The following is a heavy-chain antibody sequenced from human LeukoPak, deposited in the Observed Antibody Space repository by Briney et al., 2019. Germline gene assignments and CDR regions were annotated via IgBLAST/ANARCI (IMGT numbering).Heavy chain of an antibody. J-gene: IGHJ4*02. CDR3: ASSSRSGV. Sequence: SVKVSCKASGGTFSSYAISWVRQAPGQGLEWMGGIIPIFGTANYAQKFQGRVTMTRDTSISTAYMELSRLRSDDTAVYYCASSSRSGVWGQGTLVTVSS. CDR2: IIPIFGTA. D-gene: IGHD6-6*01. V-gene: IGHV1-69*05. CDR1: GGTFSSYA.